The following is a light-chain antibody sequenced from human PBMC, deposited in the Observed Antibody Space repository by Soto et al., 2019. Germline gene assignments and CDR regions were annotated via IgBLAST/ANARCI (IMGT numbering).Light chain of an antibody. CDR1: QSVSSY. CDR3: QQRSNWHRT. V-gene: IGKV3-11*01. CDR2: DAS. J-gene: IGKJ1*01. Sequence: EIVLTQSPATLSLSPGERATLSCRASQSVSSYLAWYQQKPGQAPRLLIYDASNRATGIPDRFSGSGSGTDFTLTISSLEPEDFSVYYCQQRSNWHRTLGQGTKVEIK.